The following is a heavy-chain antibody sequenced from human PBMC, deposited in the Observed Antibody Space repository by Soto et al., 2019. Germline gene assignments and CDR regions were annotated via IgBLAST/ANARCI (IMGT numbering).Heavy chain of an antibody. CDR2: ISYDGSNK. Sequence: QVQLVESGGGVVQPGRSLRLSCAASGFTFSSYGMHWVRQAPGKGLEWVAVISYDGSNKYYADSVKGRFTISRDNSKNTLYLQMNSLRAADTAVYYCAKGPAIVLVPAAMNYCYGMDVWGQGTTVTVSS. D-gene: IGHD2-2*01. J-gene: IGHJ6*02. CDR3: AKGPAIVLVPAAMNYCYGMDV. V-gene: IGHV3-30*18. CDR1: GFTFSSYG.